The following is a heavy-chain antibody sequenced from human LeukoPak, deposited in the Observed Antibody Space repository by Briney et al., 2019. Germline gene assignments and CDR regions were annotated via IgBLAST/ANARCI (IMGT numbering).Heavy chain of an antibody. CDR1: GGSISSGSYY. CDR2: IYTSGST. Sequence: PSQTLSLTCTVSGGSISSGSYYWSWIRQPAGKGLEWIGRIYTSGSTNYNPSLKSRVTISVDTSKNQFSLKLSSVTAADTAVYYCARAPNRESIAARHWYFDLWGRGTLVTVSS. D-gene: IGHD6-6*01. CDR3: ARAPNRESIAARHWYFDL. V-gene: IGHV4-61*02. J-gene: IGHJ2*01.